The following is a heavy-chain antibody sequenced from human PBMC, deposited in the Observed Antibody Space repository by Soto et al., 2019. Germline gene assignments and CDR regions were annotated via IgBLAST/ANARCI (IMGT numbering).Heavy chain of an antibody. Sequence: QVQLVESGGGVVQPGRSLKLSCAASGFTFSSYAMHWVRQAPGKGQEWVAVISYDGSNKYYADSVKCRFTISRDNSKNTLYLQMSSLRAEDTAVYYCASHGLSSDGTTPIDYWGQGTMVTVS. J-gene: IGHJ4*02. CDR1: GFTFSSYA. D-gene: IGHD3-10*02. CDR3: ASHGLSSDGTTPIDY. CDR2: ISYDGSNK. V-gene: IGHV3-30-3*01.